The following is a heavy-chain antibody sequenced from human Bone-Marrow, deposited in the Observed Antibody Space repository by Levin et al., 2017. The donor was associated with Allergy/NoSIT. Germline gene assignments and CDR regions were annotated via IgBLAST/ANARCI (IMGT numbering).Heavy chain of an antibody. J-gene: IGHJ5*02. CDR1: GDSISSDIYS. D-gene: IGHD1-1*01. V-gene: IGHV4-30-2*01. CDR2: MYHSGTT. CDR3: ARVWNINWFDP. Sequence: SETLSLTCAVSGDSISSDIYSWSWIRQPPGMGLEWIGYMYHSGTTYSNPSLKSRVTISVDKSKNHFSLKLTSVTAADTAVYYCARVWNINWFDPWGQGTLVTVSS.